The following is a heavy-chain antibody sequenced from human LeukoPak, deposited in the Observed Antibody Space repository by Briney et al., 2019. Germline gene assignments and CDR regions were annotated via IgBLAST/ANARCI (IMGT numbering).Heavy chain of an antibody. CDR2: INPNSGDT. D-gene: IGHD1-26*01. V-gene: IGHV1-2*02. J-gene: IGHJ4*02. Sequence: ASVKVSCKASGYTFTDYYINWVRQAPGQGLEWMGWINPNSGDTNYAQKFQGRATMTRDTSINTAYMELTRLTSDDAAIYYCARDGLSGSHDYWGQGTLVTVSS. CDR3: ARDGLSGSHDY. CDR1: GYTFTDYY.